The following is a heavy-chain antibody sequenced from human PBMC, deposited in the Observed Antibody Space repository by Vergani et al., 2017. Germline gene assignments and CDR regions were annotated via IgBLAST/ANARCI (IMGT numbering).Heavy chain of an antibody. D-gene: IGHD3-10*01. CDR1: GFTFSSYG. V-gene: IGHV3-30*18. CDR2: ISYDGSNK. CDR3: AKDLITMVRGVLYGMDV. J-gene: IGHJ6*02. Sequence: QVQLVESGGGVVQPGRSLRLSCAASGFTFSSYGMHWVRQAPGKGLEWVAVISYDGSNKYYADSVKGRFTISRDNSKNTLYLQMNSLRAEDTAVYYCAKDLITMVRGVLYGMDVWGQGTTVTVSS.